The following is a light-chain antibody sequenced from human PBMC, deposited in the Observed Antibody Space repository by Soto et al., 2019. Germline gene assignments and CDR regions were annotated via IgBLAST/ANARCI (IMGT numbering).Light chain of an antibody. J-gene: IGKJ1*01. V-gene: IGKV1-5*03. CDR1: QSISSW. CDR3: QYYNNYCWT. CDR2: KTS. Sequence: DIQLTQSPSTLSASVGDRVTITCRASQSISSWLAWYQQKPGKAPKFLIYKTSNLESGVPSRFSGSGSGPECTLTISSLQPDDFATYYCQYYNNYCWTFGQGTKVEIK.